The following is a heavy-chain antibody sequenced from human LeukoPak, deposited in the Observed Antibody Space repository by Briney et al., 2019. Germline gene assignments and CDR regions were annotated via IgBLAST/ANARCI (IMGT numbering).Heavy chain of an antibody. V-gene: IGHV3-21*01. CDR2: ISSSSSYI. CDR3: AREGTTRYFQH. J-gene: IGHJ1*01. CDR1: GFTFSSYS. Sequence: GGSLRLSCAASGFTFSSYSMNWVRPAPGKGLEWVSSISSSSSYIYYADSVKGRFTISRDNAKNSLYLQMNSLRAEDTAVYYCAREGTTRYFQHWGQGTLVTVSS. D-gene: IGHD1-1*01.